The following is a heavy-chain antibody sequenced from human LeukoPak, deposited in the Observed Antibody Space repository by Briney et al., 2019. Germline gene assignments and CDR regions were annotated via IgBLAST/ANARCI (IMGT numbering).Heavy chain of an antibody. CDR1: GFTFSSAW. CDR2: VLSKTDGGTT. V-gene: IGHV3-15*01. D-gene: IGHD4-17*01. Sequence: GGSLRLSCAASGFTFSSAWMTWVRQAPGKRLEWVGRVLSKTDGGTTEYAAPVKGRFSISRDDSKSITHLQMNSLKTEDTAVYYCTRKNGDYVGVDYWGQGTLVTVSS. J-gene: IGHJ4*02. CDR3: TRKNGDYVGVDY.